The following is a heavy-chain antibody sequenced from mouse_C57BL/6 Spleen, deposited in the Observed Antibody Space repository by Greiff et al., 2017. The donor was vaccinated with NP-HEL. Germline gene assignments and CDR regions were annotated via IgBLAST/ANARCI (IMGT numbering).Heavy chain of an antibody. CDR2: IYWDDDK. V-gene: IGHV8-12*01. D-gene: IGHD2-5*01. CDR1: GFSLSTSGMG. J-gene: IGHJ1*03. CDR3: ARRKGLPYYSNYEWYFDV. Sequence: QVTLKVSGPGILQSSQTLSLTCSFSGFSLSTSGMGVSWIRQPSGKGLEWLAHIYWDDDKRYTPSLKSRLTISKDTSRNQVFLKITSVDTADTATYYCARRKGLPYYSNYEWYFDVWGTGTTVTVSS.